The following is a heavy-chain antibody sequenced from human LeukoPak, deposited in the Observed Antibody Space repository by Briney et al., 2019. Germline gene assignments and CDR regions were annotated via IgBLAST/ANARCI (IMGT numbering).Heavy chain of an antibody. J-gene: IGHJ4*02. CDR2: IYTSGST. D-gene: IGHD3-22*01. CDR3: ARERPNYYDSSGYYPYYFDY. Sequence: SETLSLTCTVSGGSISSYYWSWIRQPAGKGLEWIGRIYTSGSTNYNPSLKSRVTMSVDTSKNQFSLKLSSVTAADTAVYYCARERPNYYDSSGYYPYYFDYWGQGTLVTVSS. V-gene: IGHV4-4*07. CDR1: GGSISSYY.